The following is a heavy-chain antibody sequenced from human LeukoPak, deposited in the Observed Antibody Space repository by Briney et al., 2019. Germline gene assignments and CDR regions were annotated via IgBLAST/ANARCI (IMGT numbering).Heavy chain of an antibody. CDR1: GFTFNDYY. J-gene: IGHJ6*03. V-gene: IGHV3-11*04. D-gene: IGHD3-16*01. Sequence: GVSLRLSCAASGFTFNDYYMSWLRQAPGKGREGVSTIKGSGPTKYYEASLKGPFTISRDNAKNSLFLQMSSLRGDDTAIYYCARAGELRYMDVWGKGTAVTVSS. CDR3: ARAGELRYMDV. CDR2: IKGSGPTK.